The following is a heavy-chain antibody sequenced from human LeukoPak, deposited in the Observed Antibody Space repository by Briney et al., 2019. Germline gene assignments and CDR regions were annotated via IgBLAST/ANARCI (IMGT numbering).Heavy chain of an antibody. Sequence: PGGSLRLSCAASGFTFSDFWMHWVRQAPGKGLVWVSRINSGGTVTNYADSVKGRLTISRDNAKNTLYLQMNSLRAEDTAVYYCAAEYSSSAGSNDAFDIWGQGTMVTVSS. CDR1: GFTFSDFW. D-gene: IGHD6-6*01. J-gene: IGHJ3*02. V-gene: IGHV3-74*01. CDR2: INSGGTVT. CDR3: AAEYSSSAGSNDAFDI.